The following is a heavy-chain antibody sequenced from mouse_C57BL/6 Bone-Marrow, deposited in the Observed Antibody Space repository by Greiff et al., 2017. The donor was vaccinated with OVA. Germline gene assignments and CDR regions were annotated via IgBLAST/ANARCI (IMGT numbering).Heavy chain of an antibody. CDR3: ARDSFRAMDY. D-gene: IGHD2-12*01. J-gene: IGHJ4*01. Sequence: DVHLVESGGGLVKPGGSLKLSCAASGFTFSSYAMSWVRQTPEKRLEWVATISDGGSYTYYPDNVKGRFTISRDNAKNNLYLQMSHLKSEDTAMYYCARDSFRAMDYWGQGTSVTVSS. CDR2: ISDGGSYT. V-gene: IGHV5-4*01. CDR1: GFTFSSYA.